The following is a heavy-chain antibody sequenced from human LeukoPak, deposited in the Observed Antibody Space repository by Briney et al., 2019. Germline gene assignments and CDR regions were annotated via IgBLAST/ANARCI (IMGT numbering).Heavy chain of an antibody. CDR3: ARRMYYYDSSGYGGYWLDP. J-gene: IGHJ5*02. CDR1: GGSISSYY. D-gene: IGHD3-22*01. Sequence: WETLSLTCTVSGGSISSYYWSWIRQPPGKGLEWIGYIYYSGSTNYNPSLKSRVTISVDTSKNQFSLKLSSVTAADTAVYYCARRMYYYDSSGYGGYWLDPWGQGTLVTVSS. V-gene: IGHV4-59*08. CDR2: IYYSGST.